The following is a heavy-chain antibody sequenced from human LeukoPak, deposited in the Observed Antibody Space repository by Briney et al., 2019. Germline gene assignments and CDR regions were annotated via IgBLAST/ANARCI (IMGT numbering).Heavy chain of an antibody. D-gene: IGHD6-13*01. V-gene: IGHV3-21*01. J-gene: IGHJ4*02. CDR3: ARDFLAAGDY. CDR1: GFIFSSYT. CDR2: INSGSTNP. Sequence: GGSLRLSCEASGFIFSSYTMNWIRQAPGKGLEWVASINSGSTNPYYADSVKGRFTISRDDAKKSLYLQMTSLRVEDTFVYYCARDFLAAGDYWGQGTLVTVSS.